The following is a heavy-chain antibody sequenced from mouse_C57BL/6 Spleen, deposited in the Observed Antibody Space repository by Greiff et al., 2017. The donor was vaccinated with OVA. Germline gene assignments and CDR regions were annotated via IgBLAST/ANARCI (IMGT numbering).Heavy chain of an antibody. D-gene: IGHD2-3*01. Sequence: QVQLQQPGAELVRPGSSVKLSCKASGYPFTRYWMHWVKQRPIQGLEWIVNIDPSDSETHYNQKFKDKATLTVDKSSSTAYMQLSSLSSEDSAIYYGESALSYDGYYDYYAMDYWGQGTSVTVSS. J-gene: IGHJ4*01. V-gene: IGHV1-52*01. CDR3: ESALSYDGYYDYYAMDY. CDR1: GYPFTRYW. CDR2: IDPSDSET.